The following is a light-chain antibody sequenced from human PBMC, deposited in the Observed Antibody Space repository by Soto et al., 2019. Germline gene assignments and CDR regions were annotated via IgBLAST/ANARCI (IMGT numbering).Light chain of an antibody. CDR2: EAS. Sequence: AAVSLKKKERATLSCRASQSISTFLAWYQQKPGQAPRLLFYEASSCATGVPARFSGSGSGTGFTLTISCLEPEDCARYCCPLCAILLISFG. V-gene: IGKV3-11*01. CDR3: PLCAILLIS. J-gene: IGKJ2*03. CDR1: QSISTF.